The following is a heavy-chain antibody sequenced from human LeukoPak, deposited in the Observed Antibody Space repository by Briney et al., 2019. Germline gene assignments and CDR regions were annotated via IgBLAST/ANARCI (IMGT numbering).Heavy chain of an antibody. CDR2: IKQDGTEK. Sequence: GESLRLSCAASGFTFTTYWLGWVRQPPGKGLEWVANIKQDGTEKYYVDSVKGRFTISRDNAKNSLYLQMNSLRAEDTAVYYCAELGITMIGGVWGKGTTVTISS. J-gene: IGHJ6*04. CDR1: GFTFTTYW. D-gene: IGHD3-10*02. CDR3: AELGITMIGGV. V-gene: IGHV3-7*01.